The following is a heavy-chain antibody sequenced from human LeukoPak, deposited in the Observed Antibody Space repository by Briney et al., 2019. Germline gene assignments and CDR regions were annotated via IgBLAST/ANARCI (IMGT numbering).Heavy chain of an antibody. J-gene: IGHJ6*02. V-gene: IGHV3-7*04. CDR1: GFTFSRNW. CDR2: IKYDGSEK. Sequence: GSLRLSCAASGFTFSRNWMSWVRQAPGKGLEWVANIKYDGSEKYYVDFVKGRFTISRDNAKNSLYLQMNSLRVEDTAVYYCARDGYSNAMDVWGQGTTVTVSS. CDR3: ARDGYSNAMDV.